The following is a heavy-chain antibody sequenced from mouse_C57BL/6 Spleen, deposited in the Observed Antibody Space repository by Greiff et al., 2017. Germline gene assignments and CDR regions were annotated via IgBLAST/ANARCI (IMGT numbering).Heavy chain of an antibody. CDR2: IDPSDSYT. V-gene: IGHV1-69*01. Sequence: QVQLQQPGAELVMPGASVKLSCKASGYTFTSYWMHWVKQRPGQGLEWIGEIDPSDSYTNYNQKFKGKSTLTVDKSSSTAYMQLSSLTSEDSAVYYCARSGLLGYWGQGTTLTVSS. CDR1: GYTFTSYW. J-gene: IGHJ2*01. D-gene: IGHD2-3*01. CDR3: ARSGLLGY.